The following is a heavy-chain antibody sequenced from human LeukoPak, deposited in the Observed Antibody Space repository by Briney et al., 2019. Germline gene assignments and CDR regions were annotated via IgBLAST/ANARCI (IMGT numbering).Heavy chain of an antibody. V-gene: IGHV4-30-2*01. CDR2: IYHSGST. CDR1: GGSISSGGYS. Sequence: SETLSLTCAVSGGSISSGGYSWSWIRQPPGKGLEWIGYIYHSGSTYYNPSLKSRVTISVDRSKNQFSLKLSSVTAADTAVYYCARGGYYDILTGYYNAPFSYWGQGTLVTVSS. CDR3: ARGGYYDILTGYYNAPFSY. D-gene: IGHD3-9*01. J-gene: IGHJ4*02.